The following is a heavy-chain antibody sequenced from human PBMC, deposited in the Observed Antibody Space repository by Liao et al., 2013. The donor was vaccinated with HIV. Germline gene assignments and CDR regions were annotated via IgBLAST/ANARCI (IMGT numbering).Heavy chain of an antibody. CDR2: IYYSGST. J-gene: IGHJ3*01. D-gene: IGHD1-14*01. Sequence: QVQLQESGPGLVKPSETLSLTCAVYGGSFSGHYWSWIRQPPGKGLEWIGYIYYSGSTDYNPSLKSRVTISLDTSKNQLSLRLRSVTAADTAVYYCAALIARNSFDVWGQGTMVTVSS. CDR3: AALIARNSFDV. V-gene: IGHV4-59*08. CDR1: GGSFSGHY.